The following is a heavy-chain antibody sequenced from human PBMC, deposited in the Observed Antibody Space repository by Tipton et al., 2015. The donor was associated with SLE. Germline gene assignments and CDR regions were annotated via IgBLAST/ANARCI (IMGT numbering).Heavy chain of an antibody. CDR2: VYYTGNT. CDR3: ARDEYRYDTTGYHLLGHFDF. V-gene: IGHV4-39*07. J-gene: IGHJ4*02. CDR1: GDSISSSSYY. D-gene: IGHD3-22*01. Sequence: TLSLTCIVSGDSISSSSYYWGWIRQPPGKGLEWVGTVYYTGNTFYNRSLKSRVTISVDTSKNQFSLNLSSVTAADTAVYYCARDEYRYDTTGYHLLGHFDFWGQGTLVTVSS.